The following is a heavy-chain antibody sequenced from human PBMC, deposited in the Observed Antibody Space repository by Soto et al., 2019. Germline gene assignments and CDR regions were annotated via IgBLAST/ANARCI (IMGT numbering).Heavy chain of an antibody. Sequence: EVQLVESGGGLVQSGGSLRVSCAASGFTFNTYSMSWVRQAPGKGLEWVANIKKDGSEKNYVDSVKGRFTISRDNAKNSVCLQMNSLRAEDTAVYYCARDRAWGLGPATIGAFGMDVWGQGTTVTVSS. V-gene: IGHV3-7*03. D-gene: IGHD2-2*01. CDR3: ARDRAWGLGPATIGAFGMDV. J-gene: IGHJ6*02. CDR1: GFTFNTYS. CDR2: IKKDGSEK.